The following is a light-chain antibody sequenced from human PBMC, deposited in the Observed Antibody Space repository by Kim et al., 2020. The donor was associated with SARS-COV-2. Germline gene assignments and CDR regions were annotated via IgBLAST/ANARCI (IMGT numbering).Light chain of an antibody. CDR1: QSLSSH. CDR2: AAS. V-gene: IGKV1-39*01. CDR3: QQSYITPFT. Sequence: ASVGDRITIPCRTRQSLSSHLNWYHQNPGTAPNRLIYAASTLQGGVPSRFSGSGSETDFTLTISSLQPEDFGTYFCQQSYITPFTFGPGTKVDIK. J-gene: IGKJ3*01.